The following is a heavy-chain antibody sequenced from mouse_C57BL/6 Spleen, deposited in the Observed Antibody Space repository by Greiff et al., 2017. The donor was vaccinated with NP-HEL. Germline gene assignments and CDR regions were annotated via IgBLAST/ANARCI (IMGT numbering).Heavy chain of an antibody. Sequence: LQQSGAELVKPGASVKISCKASGYAFSSYWMNWVKQRPGKGLEWIGQIYPGDGDTNYNGKFKGKATLTADKSSSTAYMQLSSLTSEDSAVYFCARSGYDSNYFYAMDYWGQGTSVTVSS. D-gene: IGHD2-5*01. CDR1: GYAFSSYW. CDR2: IYPGDGDT. V-gene: IGHV1-80*01. CDR3: ARSGYDSNYFYAMDY. J-gene: IGHJ4*01.